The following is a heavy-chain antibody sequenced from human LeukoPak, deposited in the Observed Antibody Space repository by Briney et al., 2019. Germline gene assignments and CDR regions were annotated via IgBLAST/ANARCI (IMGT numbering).Heavy chain of an antibody. V-gene: IGHV3-30*18. D-gene: IGHD3-9*01. Sequence: PGGSLRLSCAASGYTFSSDGMHWVRQAPGTGLEWVAVISHNRSNKYYAESVKGRFTISRDKSNNTLYMQMNSLRAEDTAVYYCAKNPVGYFDYQGYYFDYWGQGTLVTVPS. CDR2: ISHNRSNK. CDR1: GYTFSSDG. J-gene: IGHJ4*02. CDR3: AKNPVGYFDYQGYYFDY.